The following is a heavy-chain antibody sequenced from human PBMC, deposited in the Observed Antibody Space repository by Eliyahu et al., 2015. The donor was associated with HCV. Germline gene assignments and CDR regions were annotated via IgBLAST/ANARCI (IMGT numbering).Heavy chain of an antibody. Sequence: EVQLVESGGGLIQPGGSLRLSCAASGFTVSNNYMSWVRQAPGKGLEWVSVIYSGGSTYYADSVKGRFNISRDNSKNTLYLQMNSLRAEDTAVYYCARGQGSGYSRSFDYWGQGTLVTVSS. CDR3: ARGQGSGYSRSFDY. CDR1: GFTVSNNY. V-gene: IGHV3-53*01. CDR2: IYSGGST. J-gene: IGHJ4*02. D-gene: IGHD3-22*01.